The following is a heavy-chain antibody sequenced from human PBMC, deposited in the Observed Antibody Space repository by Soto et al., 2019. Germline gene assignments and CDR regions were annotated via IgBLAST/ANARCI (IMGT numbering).Heavy chain of an antibody. CDR1: GFTFSNYA. CDR2: VSSSGGST. J-gene: IGHJ4*02. V-gene: IGHV3-23*01. CDR3: ARDPYSNYFDY. D-gene: IGHD1-26*01. Sequence: GGSLRLSCAASGFTFSNYAMSWVRQAPGKGLEWVSAVSSSGGSTYYADSVKGRFTISRDNSKNTVYLQMNSLRAEDTAVYYCARDPYSNYFDYWGQRTLVTVSS.